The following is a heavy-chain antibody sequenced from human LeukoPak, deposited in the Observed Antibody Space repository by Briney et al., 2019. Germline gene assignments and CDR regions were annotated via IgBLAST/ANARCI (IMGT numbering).Heavy chain of an antibody. CDR3: ARVRSVGGNPHAFNI. Sequence: GGSLRLPCAASGVTFSGYSMNWVRQAPGKGLEWVSAITATSLHIYYADSVKGRFTISRDNAKNSLYLQMNGLRVEDTALYYCARVRSVGGNPHAFNIWGQGTMVTVSS. J-gene: IGHJ3*02. CDR1: GVTFSGYS. CDR2: ITATSLHI. V-gene: IGHV3-21*01. D-gene: IGHD4-23*01.